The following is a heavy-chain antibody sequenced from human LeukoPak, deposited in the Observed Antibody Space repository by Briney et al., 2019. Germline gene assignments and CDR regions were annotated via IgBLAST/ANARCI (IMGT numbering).Heavy chain of an antibody. CDR3: TRDRGDRYGYGDY. Sequence: GESLPLSCTASGFTLGDYAMRGLGQAPGRGREWVGFIRSKANGGTREYPESVKDRFTSSIDESKSTAYRQMDSQRNEDQAVCYCTRDRGDRYGYGDYWGQGTLVTVSP. CDR2: IRSKANGGTR. V-gene: IGHV3-49*03. J-gene: IGHJ4*02. D-gene: IGHD5-18*01. CDR1: GFTLGDYA.